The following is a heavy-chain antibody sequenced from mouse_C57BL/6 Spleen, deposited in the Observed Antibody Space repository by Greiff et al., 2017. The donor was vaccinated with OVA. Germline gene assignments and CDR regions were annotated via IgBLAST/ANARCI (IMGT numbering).Heavy chain of an antibody. V-gene: IGHV1-69*01. Sequence: QVQLQQSGAELVMPGASVKLSCKASGYTFTSYWMHWVKQRPGQGLEWIGEIDPSDSYTNYNQKFKGKSTLTVDKSSSTAYMQLSSLTSADSAVYYCARSRRGFDYWGQGTTLTVSS. CDR1: GYTFTSYW. CDR2: IDPSDSYT. J-gene: IGHJ2*01. CDR3: ARSRRGFDY.